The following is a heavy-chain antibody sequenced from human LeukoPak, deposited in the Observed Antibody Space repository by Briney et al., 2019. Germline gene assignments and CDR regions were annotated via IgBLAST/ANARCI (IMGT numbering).Heavy chain of an antibody. J-gene: IGHJ4*02. CDR3: ARAYCSSTSCYKDASDY. V-gene: IGHV3-74*01. D-gene: IGHD2-2*02. CDR1: GFTSSNAW. CDR2: INSDGSST. Sequence: GGSLTLSCAVSGFTSSNAWMSWVRHAPGKGLVWVSRINSDGSSTSYADSVKGRFTISRDNAKNTLYLQMNSLRAEDTAVYYCARAYCSSTSCYKDASDYWGQGTLVTVSS.